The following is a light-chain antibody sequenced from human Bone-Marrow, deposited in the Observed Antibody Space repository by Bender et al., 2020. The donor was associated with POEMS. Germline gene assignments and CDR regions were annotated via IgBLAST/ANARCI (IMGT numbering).Light chain of an antibody. J-gene: IGLJ3*02. CDR1: SSNMGAGYG. Sequence: QSVLTQPPSVSGAPGQTVTISCTGTSSNMGAGYGVNWYRQLPGTAPKLLIYNNENRPSGVPDRISGSKSGTSASLAITGLQAEDEADYYCQSYDISLSGWVFGGGTKLTAL. CDR2: NNE. V-gene: IGLV1-40*01. CDR3: QSYDISLSGWV.